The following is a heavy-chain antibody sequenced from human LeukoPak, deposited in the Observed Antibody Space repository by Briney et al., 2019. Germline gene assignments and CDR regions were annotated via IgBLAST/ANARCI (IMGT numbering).Heavy chain of an antibody. J-gene: IGHJ4*02. CDR2: IRQDGSVQ. V-gene: IGHV3-7*01. Sequence: GGSLRLSCAASGFTFSSYWMSWVRQAPGKGLEWVANIRQDGSVQNYVDSVKGRFTISRDNPKNSMYLQMSSLRAEDTAVYYCLVTTRSRGFDYWGQGTLVTVSS. D-gene: IGHD1/OR15-1a*01. CDR3: LVTTRSRGFDY. CDR1: GFTFSSYW.